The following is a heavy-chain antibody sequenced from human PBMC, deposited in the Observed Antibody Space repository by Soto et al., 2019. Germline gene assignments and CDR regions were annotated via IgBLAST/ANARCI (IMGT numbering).Heavy chain of an antibody. V-gene: IGHV4-30-4*01. CDR3: ASELSGYSYGPGEVY. CDR1: GGSVSSSSYF. D-gene: IGHD5-18*01. Sequence: TLSLTCTVSGGSVSSSSYFWSWIRQSPGEGLEWIGYIFYSGSAYFNPSLMSRVTMSVDSSKNQFSLNLNSVTAADTAVYFCASELSGYSYGPGEVYWGQGILVTVSS. J-gene: IGHJ4*02. CDR2: IFYSGSA.